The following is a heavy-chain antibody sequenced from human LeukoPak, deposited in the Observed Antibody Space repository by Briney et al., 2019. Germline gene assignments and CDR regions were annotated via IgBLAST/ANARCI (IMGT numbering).Heavy chain of an antibody. D-gene: IGHD3-22*01. J-gene: IGHJ4*02. CDR2: ITTNGGST. V-gene: IGHV3-64D*09. Sequence: PGGSLRLSCSASGFTFSSYAMHWVRQAPGKGLEYVSGITTNGGSTYYADSVKGRFTISRDNSKNTLYPQMSSLRPEDTSVYYCVKTHYYDSSDFFDYWGQGTLVTVSS. CDR1: GFTFSSYA. CDR3: VKTHYYDSSDFFDY.